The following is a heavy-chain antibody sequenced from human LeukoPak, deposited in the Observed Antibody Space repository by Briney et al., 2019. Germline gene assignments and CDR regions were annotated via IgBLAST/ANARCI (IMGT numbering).Heavy chain of an antibody. CDR3: AREGGTGGYYYDSSGYPVHWFDP. Sequence: AASVKVSCKASGGTFSSYAISWVRQAPGQGLEWMGRIIPIFGTANCAQEFQGRVTITTDESTSTAYMELSSLRSEDTAVYYCAREGGTGGYYYDSSGYPVHWFDPWGQGTQVTVSS. V-gene: IGHV1-69*05. D-gene: IGHD3-22*01. J-gene: IGHJ5*02. CDR1: GGTFSSYA. CDR2: IIPIFGTA.